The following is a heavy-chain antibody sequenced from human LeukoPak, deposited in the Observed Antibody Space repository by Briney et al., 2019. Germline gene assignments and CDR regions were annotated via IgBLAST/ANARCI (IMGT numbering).Heavy chain of an antibody. Sequence: GASVKVSCKASGGTFSSYAISWVRQAPGQGLEWMGGIIPIFGTANYAQKFQGRVTITADESTSTAYMELSSLRSEDTAVYYCARASGPYSGSYHAEYFQHWGQGTLVTVSS. CDR1: GGTFSSYA. D-gene: IGHD1-26*01. V-gene: IGHV1-69*13. CDR2: IIPIFGTA. J-gene: IGHJ1*01. CDR3: ARASGPYSGSYHAEYFQH.